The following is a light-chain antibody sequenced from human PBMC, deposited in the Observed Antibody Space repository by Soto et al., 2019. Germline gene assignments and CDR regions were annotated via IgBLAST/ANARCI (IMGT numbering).Light chain of an antibody. CDR2: LESEGSH. J-gene: IGLJ2*01. Sequence: QLVLTQSPSASASLGASVKLTCTLSSGHSSYAIAWHQQQPEKGPRYLMKLESEGSHTKGYAIPDRFSGSSSGAERYLTISSLQSEDEADYYCQTWGTGIHVVFGGGTKLTVL. V-gene: IGLV4-69*01. CDR1: SGHSSYA. CDR3: QTWGTGIHVV.